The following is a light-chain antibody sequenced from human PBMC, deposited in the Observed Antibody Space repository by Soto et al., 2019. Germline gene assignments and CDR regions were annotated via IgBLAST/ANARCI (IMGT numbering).Light chain of an antibody. Sequence: EIVLTQSPATLSLSPGERATLSCRASQSFSNYLAWYQQKPGQAPRLLISDASNRATGIPARFSGSGSGADFTLTISSLEPEDFAVYYCQQRSNWPLTFGGGTKVEI. CDR2: DAS. CDR1: QSFSNY. J-gene: IGKJ4*01. CDR3: QQRSNWPLT. V-gene: IGKV3-11*01.